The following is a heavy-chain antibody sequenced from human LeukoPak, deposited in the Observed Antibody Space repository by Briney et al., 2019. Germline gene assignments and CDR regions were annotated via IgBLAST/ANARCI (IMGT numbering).Heavy chain of an antibody. CDR3: ARDRRLVPAAVNAFDI. J-gene: IGHJ3*02. D-gene: IGHD2-2*01. Sequence: ASVKVSCKASGYTFTSYYMHWVRQAPGQGREWMGWINPNSGGTNYAQKFQGRVTMTRDTSISTAYMELSRLRSDDTAVYYCARDRRLVPAAVNAFDIWGQGTMVTVSS. CDR2: INPNSGGT. V-gene: IGHV1-2*02. CDR1: GYTFTSYY.